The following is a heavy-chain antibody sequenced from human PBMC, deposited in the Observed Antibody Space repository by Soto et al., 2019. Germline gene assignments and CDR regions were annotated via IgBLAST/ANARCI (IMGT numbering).Heavy chain of an antibody. CDR1: GYTFTSYY. Sequence: EASVKVSCKASGYTFTSYYMHWVRQAPGQGLEWMGWISAYNGNTNYAQKLQGRVTMTTDTSTSTAYMELRSLRSDDTAVYYCARGPIAVATDDAFDIWGQGTMVTVSS. D-gene: IGHD6-19*01. J-gene: IGHJ3*02. V-gene: IGHV1-18*04. CDR3: ARGPIAVATDDAFDI. CDR2: ISAYNGNT.